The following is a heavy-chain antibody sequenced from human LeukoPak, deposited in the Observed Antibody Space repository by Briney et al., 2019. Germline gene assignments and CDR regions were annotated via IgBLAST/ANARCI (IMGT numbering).Heavy chain of an antibody. J-gene: IGHJ4*02. CDR3: ARGTSIRAYFDY. Sequence: SETLSLTCTVSGGSISSYYWSWIRQPPGKGLEWIGYIHHSGSTNYNPSLKSRVSISVDTSKNQFSLKLSSVTAADTAVYYCARGTSIRAYFDYWGQGTLVPVSS. CDR1: GGSISSYY. V-gene: IGHV4-59*01. CDR2: IHHSGST.